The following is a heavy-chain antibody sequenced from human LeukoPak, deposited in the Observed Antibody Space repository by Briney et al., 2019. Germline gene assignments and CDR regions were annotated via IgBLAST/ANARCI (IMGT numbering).Heavy chain of an antibody. CDR3: ARGSITVVPAFDI. CDR2: IYYSGST. D-gene: IGHD4-23*01. V-gene: IGHV4-59*12. J-gene: IGHJ3*02. Sequence: PSETLSLTCTVSGGSISTYYWSWLRQPPGKGLEWIACIYYSGSTVYNPSLRSRGTISVDTSKNQFSLKLTSVTAADTAVYYCARGSITVVPAFDIWGQGTMVTVSS. CDR1: GGSISTYY.